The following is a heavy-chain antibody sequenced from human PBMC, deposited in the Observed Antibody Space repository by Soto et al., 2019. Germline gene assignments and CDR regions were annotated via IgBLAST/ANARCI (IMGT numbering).Heavy chain of an antibody. Sequence: TLSLTCTVSGGSISSGGYYWSWIRQHPGKGLEWIGYIYYSGRTYYNPSLHSRVSIAVDTTEKQFSLKLTSVTAADTSVYYCARGSFSSSSSWFDPWGRGTLVTVSS. V-gene: IGHV4-31*03. J-gene: IGHJ5*02. CDR2: IYYSGRT. D-gene: IGHD6-6*01. CDR1: GGSISSGGYY. CDR3: ARGSFSSSSSWFDP.